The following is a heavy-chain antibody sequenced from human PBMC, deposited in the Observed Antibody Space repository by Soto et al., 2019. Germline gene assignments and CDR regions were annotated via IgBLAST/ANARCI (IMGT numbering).Heavy chain of an antibody. CDR2: ISGSGAST. CDR1: GFTFSSYA. Sequence: VQLLESGGGLVQPGGSLRLSCAASGFTFSSYAMNWVRQAPGKGLEWVSSISGSGASTYYADSVKGRFTISRDDSRNTLYLQWNSLTPGATAVYYCAKGSSVRVAPIHNRGQGPLVTVSS. D-gene: IGHD6-19*01. CDR3: AKGSSVRVAPIHN. V-gene: IGHV3-23*01. J-gene: IGHJ4*02.